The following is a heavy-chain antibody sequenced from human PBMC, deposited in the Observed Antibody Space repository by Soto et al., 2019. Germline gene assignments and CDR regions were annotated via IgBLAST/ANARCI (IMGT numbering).Heavy chain of an antibody. CDR3: ATWRHYSGSYCFDY. D-gene: IGHD1-26*01. Sequence: SVKVSCKASGGTLNSYTINWVRQAPGRRLEWVGQIVPMYDSVNYAENFQGRVTITADKSTKTSFMELTSLKSEDTALYFCATWRHYSGSYCFDYWGQGTLVTVSS. J-gene: IGHJ4*02. CDR2: IVPMYDSV. V-gene: IGHV1-69*06. CDR1: GGTLNSYT.